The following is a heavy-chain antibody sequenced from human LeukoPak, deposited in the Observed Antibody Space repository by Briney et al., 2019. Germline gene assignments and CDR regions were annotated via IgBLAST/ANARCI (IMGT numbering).Heavy chain of an antibody. CDR2: ISYSGSTT. Sequence: PGGSLRLSCAASGFTFTNFEMNWVRQAPGKVLEWVSYISYSGSTTSYADSVKGRFTISRDNAKNSLYLQMNSLRAEDTAVYYCARAGPPAFDPWGQGTLVTVSS. J-gene: IGHJ5*02. CDR3: ARAGPPAFDP. CDR1: GFTFTNFE. V-gene: IGHV3-48*03.